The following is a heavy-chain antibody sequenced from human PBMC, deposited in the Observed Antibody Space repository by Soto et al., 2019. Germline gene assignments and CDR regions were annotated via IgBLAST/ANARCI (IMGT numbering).Heavy chain of an antibody. D-gene: IGHD2-15*01. Sequence: QVQLVQSGAEVKTPGASVKVSCKASGYTFTSYGLSWVRQAPGQGLEWMGWISTYNGNTDYAHKLQGRVTMTTDTSTSTAHMELRSLRSGDTDVYYCARVGFGNSLDYWGQGPQVTVSS. CDR2: ISTYNGNT. V-gene: IGHV1-18*01. CDR1: GYTFTSYG. J-gene: IGHJ4*02. CDR3: ARVGFGNSLDY.